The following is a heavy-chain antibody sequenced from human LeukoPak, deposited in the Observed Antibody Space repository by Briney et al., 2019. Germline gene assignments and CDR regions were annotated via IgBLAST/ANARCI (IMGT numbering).Heavy chain of an antibody. J-gene: IGHJ3*02. V-gene: IGHV1-69*04. CDR3: ARALYYYDSSGYYYGAFDI. Sequence: SVKVSCTASGGTFSSYAISWVRQAPGQGLEWMGRIIPIFGIANYAQKFQGRVTITADKSTSTAYMELSSLRSEDTAVYYCARALYYYDSSGYYYGAFDIWGQGTMVTVSS. CDR1: GGTFSSYA. CDR2: IIPIFGIA. D-gene: IGHD3-22*01.